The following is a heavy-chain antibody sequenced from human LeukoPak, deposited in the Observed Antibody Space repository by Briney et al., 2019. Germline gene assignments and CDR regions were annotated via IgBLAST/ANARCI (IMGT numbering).Heavy chain of an antibody. D-gene: IGHD5-12*01. CDR1: GGSISSGGYY. CDR2: IYYSGST. V-gene: IGHV4-31*03. J-gene: IGHJ4*02. CDR3: ARAREGEKSGYDPLDDY. Sequence: SETLSLTCTVSGGSISSGGYYWSWIRQHPGKGLEWIGYIYYSGSTYYNPSLKSRVTISVDTSKNQFSLKLSSVTAADTAVYYCARAREGEKSGYDPLDDYWGQGTLVTVSS.